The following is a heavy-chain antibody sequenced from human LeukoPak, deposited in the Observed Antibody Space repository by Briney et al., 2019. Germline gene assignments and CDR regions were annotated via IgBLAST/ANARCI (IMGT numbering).Heavy chain of an antibody. CDR3: AKDQGCSSTSCYGMYYFDY. J-gene: IGHJ4*02. Sequence: PGGSLRLSCAASGFTFSDYYMSWIRQAPGKGLEWVSYISSSGSTIYYADSVKGRFTISRDNSKNTLYLQMNSLRAEDTAVYYCAKDQGCSSTSCYGMYYFDYWGQGTLVTVSS. D-gene: IGHD2-2*01. CDR1: GFTFSDYY. CDR2: ISSSGSTI. V-gene: IGHV3-11*04.